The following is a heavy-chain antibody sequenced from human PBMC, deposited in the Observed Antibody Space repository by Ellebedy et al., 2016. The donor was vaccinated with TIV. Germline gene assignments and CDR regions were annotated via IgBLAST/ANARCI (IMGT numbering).Heavy chain of an antibody. J-gene: IGHJ6*02. CDR2: IDPSDSYT. CDR3: ALMGYCSSTSCKYYYYGMDV. CDR1: GYSFTSYW. D-gene: IGHD2-2*01. V-gene: IGHV5-10-1*01. Sequence: GESLKISXKGSGYSFTSYWISWVRQMPGKGLEWMGRIDPSDSYTNYSPSFQGHVTISADKSISTAYLQWSSLKASDTAMYYCALMGYCSSTSCKYYYYGMDVWGQGTTVTVSS.